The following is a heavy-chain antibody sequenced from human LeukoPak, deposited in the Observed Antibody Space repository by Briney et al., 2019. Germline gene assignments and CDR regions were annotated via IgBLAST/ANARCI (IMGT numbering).Heavy chain of an antibody. CDR2: IKHDGSEK. Sequence: GGSLRLSCAASGFIFTNYFMSWVRQAPGKGLEWVASIKHDGSEKYYVDSARGRFTISRDNTMNSLYLQMSSLRAEDTAVYYCATDRGWRTSGYYLYYFEYWGQGTLVTFSS. CDR3: ATDRGWRTSGYYLYYFEY. J-gene: IGHJ4*02. D-gene: IGHD3-3*01. V-gene: IGHV3-7*01. CDR1: GFIFTNYF.